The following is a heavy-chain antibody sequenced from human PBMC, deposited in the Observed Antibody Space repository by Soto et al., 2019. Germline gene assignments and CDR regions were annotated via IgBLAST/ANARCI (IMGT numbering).Heavy chain of an antibody. Sequence: ASVKVSCKASGGTFSSYAISWVRQAPGQGLEWMGGIIPIFGTANYAQKFQGRVTITADESTSTAYMELSSLRSEDTAVYYCARDQQQLAKFNWFDPWGQGTLVTVSS. CDR3: ARDQQQLAKFNWFDP. J-gene: IGHJ5*02. D-gene: IGHD6-13*01. V-gene: IGHV1-69*13. CDR2: IIPIFGTA. CDR1: GGTFSSYA.